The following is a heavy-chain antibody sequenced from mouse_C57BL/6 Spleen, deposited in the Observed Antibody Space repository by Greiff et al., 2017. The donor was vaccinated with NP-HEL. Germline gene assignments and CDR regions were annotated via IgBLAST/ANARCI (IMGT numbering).Heavy chain of an antibody. CDR1: GYAFSSSW. J-gene: IGHJ3*01. CDR2: IYPGDGDT. CDR3: ARGDEYEELAY. D-gene: IGHD2-4*01. V-gene: IGHV1-82*01. Sequence: VQLQQSGPELVKPGASVKISCKASGYAFSSSWMNWVKQRPGTGLEWIGRIYPGDGDTNYNGKFKGKATLTADKSSSTAFMQLSSLTSEDSAVYFCARGDEYEELAYWGQGTLVTVSA.